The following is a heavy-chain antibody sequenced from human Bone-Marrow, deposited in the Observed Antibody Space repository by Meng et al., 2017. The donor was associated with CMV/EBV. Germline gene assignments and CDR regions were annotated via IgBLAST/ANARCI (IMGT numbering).Heavy chain of an antibody. D-gene: IGHD4-11*01. Sequence: GESLKISCAASGFTVSSNYMSWVRQAPGKGLEWVSVIYSGGSTYYADSVKGRFTISRDNSKNTLYLQMNSLRAEDTAVYYCARGPDYSYFDYWGQGTLVTVYS. CDR2: IYSGGST. CDR3: ARGPDYSYFDY. V-gene: IGHV3-53*01. CDR1: GFTVSSNY. J-gene: IGHJ4*02.